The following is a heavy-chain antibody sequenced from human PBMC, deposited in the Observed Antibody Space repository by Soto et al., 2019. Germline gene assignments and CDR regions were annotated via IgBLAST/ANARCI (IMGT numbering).Heavy chain of an antibody. V-gene: IGHV3-21*01. CDR2: ISSSSSYI. Sequence: EVQLVESGGGLVKPGGSLRLSCGASGFTFSSYSMNWVRQAPGKGLEWVSSISSSSSYIYYADSVKGRFTISRDNAKNSLYLQMNSLRAEDTAVYYCARVAAAGTLAFDIWGQGTMVTVSS. J-gene: IGHJ3*02. D-gene: IGHD6-13*01. CDR1: GFTFSSYS. CDR3: ARVAAAGTLAFDI.